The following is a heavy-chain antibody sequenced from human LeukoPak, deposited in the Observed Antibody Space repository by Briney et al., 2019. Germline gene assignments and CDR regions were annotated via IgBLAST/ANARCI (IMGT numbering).Heavy chain of an antibody. D-gene: IGHD5-18*01. V-gene: IGHV1-18*01. CDR2: ISAYNGDT. Sequence: ASVKVSCKTSGYTFITYAITWVRQAPGQGLEWMGWISAYNGDTNYAQKSQDRVTMTTDTSTSTAYMELSRLRSDDTAVYYCARGLRGYEGYWGQGTLVTVSS. J-gene: IGHJ4*02. CDR1: GYTFITYA. CDR3: ARGLRGYEGY.